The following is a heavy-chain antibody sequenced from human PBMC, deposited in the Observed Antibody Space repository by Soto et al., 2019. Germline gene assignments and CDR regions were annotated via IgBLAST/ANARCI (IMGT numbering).Heavy chain of an antibody. J-gene: IGHJ6*02. V-gene: IGHV3-74*03. D-gene: IGHD3-10*01. Sequence: EVQLVESGGGLVQPGGSLRLSCAASGFTFSSYWMHWVRQAPGEGLVWVSRTHGDGSSTAYADSVKGRITISRDNAKNTLYLPMNSLRVEDTAVYYCARGSHYGMDGWGQGTTVTVSS. CDR2: THGDGSST. CDR1: GFTFSSYW. CDR3: ARGSHYGMDG.